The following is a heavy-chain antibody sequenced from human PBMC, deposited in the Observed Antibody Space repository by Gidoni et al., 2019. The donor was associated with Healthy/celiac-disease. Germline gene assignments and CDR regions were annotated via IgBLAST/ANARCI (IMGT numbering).Heavy chain of an antibody. CDR2: IEHSGST. Sequence: QVQLQESGPGLVKPSRTLSLTCAVSGGSISSSNWWSGVRQPPGKWLEWIGEIEHSGSTNYNPSLKSRVTISVDKSKNQFSLKLSSVTAADTAVYYCASRRGFSGVEEDGLNYWGQGTLVTVSS. J-gene: IGHJ4*02. CDR1: GGSISSSNW. CDR3: ASRRGFSGVEEDGLNY. D-gene: IGHD3-10*01. V-gene: IGHV4-4*02.